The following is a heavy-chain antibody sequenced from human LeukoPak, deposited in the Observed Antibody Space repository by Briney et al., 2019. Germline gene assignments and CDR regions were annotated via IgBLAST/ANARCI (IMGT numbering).Heavy chain of an antibody. CDR3: ARSFSTRVDSPKNSGVVVTAFDY. CDR1: GYTFTGYY. V-gene: IGHV1-2*06. J-gene: IGHJ4*02. D-gene: IGHD2-21*02. CDR2: INPNSGGT. Sequence: ASVKVSCKASGYTFTGYYMHWVRQAPGQGLEWMGRINPNSGGTNYAQKFQGRVTMTRDTSTSTAYMELSRLRSDDTAVYYCARSFSTRVDSPKNSGVVVTAFDYWGQGTLVTVSS.